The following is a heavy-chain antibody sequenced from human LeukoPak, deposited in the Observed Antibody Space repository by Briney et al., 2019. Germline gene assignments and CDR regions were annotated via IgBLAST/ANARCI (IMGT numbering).Heavy chain of an antibody. CDR2: IYYSGST. CDR3: ARAIDYGDLPDY. V-gene: IGHV4-59*01. J-gene: IGHJ4*02. Sequence: SETLSLTCTVSGGSISSYYWSWLRQPPGKGLEWIGYIYYSGSTNYNPSLKSRVIISVDTSKNQFSLKLSSVTAADTAVYYCARAIDYGDLPDYWGQGTLVTVSS. CDR1: GGSISSYY. D-gene: IGHD4-17*01.